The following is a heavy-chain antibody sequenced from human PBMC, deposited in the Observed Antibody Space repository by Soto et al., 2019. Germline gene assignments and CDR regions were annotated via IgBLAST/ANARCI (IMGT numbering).Heavy chain of an antibody. Sequence: QVQLVQSGAEVKKPGSSVTVSCKTSGGTFSKDAINWVRQAPGQGLEWMGLLIPVFGSPIYAQKFQGRIRITADESTCTAFMDLSSLRSEDTGVYYCTRVLGYTFEPGKTRYYAMDVWGQGTTVSVSS. V-gene: IGHV1-69*01. CDR3: TRVLGYTFEPGKTRYYAMDV. J-gene: IGHJ6*02. CDR1: GGTFSKDA. CDR2: LIPVFGSP. D-gene: IGHD5-18*01.